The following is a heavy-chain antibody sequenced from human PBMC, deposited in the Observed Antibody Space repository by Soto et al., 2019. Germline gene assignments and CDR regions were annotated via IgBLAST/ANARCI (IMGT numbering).Heavy chain of an antibody. CDR2: ISAYNGNT. V-gene: IGHV1-18*01. CDR3: AMGAYCSSTSCYYHWFDP. J-gene: IGHJ5*02. Sequence: ASVKVSCKASGYTFTSYGISWVRQAPGQGLEWMGWISAYNGNTNYAQKLQGRVTITRDTSASTAYMELSSLRSEDTAVYYCAMGAYCSSTSCYYHWFDPWGQGALVTVSS. CDR1: GYTFTSYG. D-gene: IGHD2-2*01.